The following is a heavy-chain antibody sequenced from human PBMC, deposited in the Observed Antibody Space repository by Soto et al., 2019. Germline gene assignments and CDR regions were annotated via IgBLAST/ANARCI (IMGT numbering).Heavy chain of an antibody. CDR3: AAGGGLPRYY. CDR1: GGSISSGGYS. CDR2: IYHSGST. D-gene: IGHD5-12*01. J-gene: IGHJ4*02. V-gene: IGHV4-30-2*01. Sequence: QLQLQESGSGLVKPSQTLSLTCAVSGGSISSGGYSWSWIRQPPGKGLEWIGYIYHSGSTFFNPSLKSRVTISAYRSKKQFSLKLSSVTAADTAVYYCAAGGGLPRYYWGQGTLVTVSS.